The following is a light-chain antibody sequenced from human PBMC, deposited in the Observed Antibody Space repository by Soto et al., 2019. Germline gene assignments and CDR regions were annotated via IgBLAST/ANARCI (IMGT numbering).Light chain of an antibody. CDR1: QSVSSSY. Sequence: EIVLTQSPATLSLSPGERATLSCRASQSVSSSYLAWYQQKAGQAPRLLIYGASTRATGIPARFSGSGSGTEFTLTINSLQSEDFAVYFCQQYNNWPTFGQGTKVDIK. CDR3: QQYNNWPT. V-gene: IGKV3-15*01. CDR2: GAS. J-gene: IGKJ1*01.